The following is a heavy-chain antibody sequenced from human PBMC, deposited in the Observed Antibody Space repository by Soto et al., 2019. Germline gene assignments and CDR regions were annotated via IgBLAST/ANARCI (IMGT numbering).Heavy chain of an antibody. J-gene: IGHJ4*02. V-gene: IGHV4-30-2*01. Sequence: SETLSLTCAVSGGSISSGGYSWNWIRQPPGKGLEWIGYIYHSGSTNYNPSLKSRVTISVDTSKNQFSLKLSSVTAADTAVYYCARRWGRSFDYWGQGTLVTVSS. CDR3: ARRWGRSFDY. CDR1: GGSISSGGYS. CDR2: IYHSGST. D-gene: IGHD2-15*01.